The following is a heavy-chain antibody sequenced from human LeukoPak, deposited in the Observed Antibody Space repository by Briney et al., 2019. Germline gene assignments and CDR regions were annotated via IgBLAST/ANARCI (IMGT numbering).Heavy chain of an antibody. J-gene: IGHJ4*02. V-gene: IGHV3-30-3*01. Sequence: GGSLRLSCAASGFTFSRYAIHWVRQAPGKGLEWVAVISYDGSNKYYADSVKGRFTISRDNSKNTLYVQMNSLRAEDTAVYYCAREDKAAPNSGSYFSFDWWGQGTLVTVSS. D-gene: IGHD1-26*01. CDR2: ISYDGSNK. CDR3: AREDKAAPNSGSYFSFDW. CDR1: GFTFSRYA.